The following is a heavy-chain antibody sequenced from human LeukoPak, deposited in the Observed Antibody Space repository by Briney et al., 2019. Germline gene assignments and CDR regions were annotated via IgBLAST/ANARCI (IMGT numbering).Heavy chain of an antibody. Sequence: SETLSLTCTVSGGSISSSTYYWGWIRQPPGKGLEWIGSFYNSGSTYYNPSLKSRVTISVDTSKNQFSLKLSSVTAADTAVYYCARINYDFWSGPGYYFDYWGQGTLVTVSS. V-gene: IGHV4-39*01. CDR1: GGSISSSTYY. CDR2: FYNSGST. J-gene: IGHJ4*02. CDR3: ARINYDFWSGPGYYFDY. D-gene: IGHD3-3*01.